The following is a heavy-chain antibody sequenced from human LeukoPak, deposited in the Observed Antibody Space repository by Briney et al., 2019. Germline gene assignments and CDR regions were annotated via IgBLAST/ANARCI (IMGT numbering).Heavy chain of an antibody. CDR3: ARINGDGYKPGDAFDI. D-gene: IGHD5-24*01. CDR2: IYYSGST. CDR1: GGSFSGYY. J-gene: IGHJ3*02. V-gene: IGHV4-34*01. Sequence: SETLSLTCAVYGGSFSGYYWSWIRQPPGKGLEWIGSIYYSGSTYYNPSLKSRVTMSIDTSKNQFSLKLSSVTAADTAVYYCARINGDGYKPGDAFDIWGRGTMVTVSS.